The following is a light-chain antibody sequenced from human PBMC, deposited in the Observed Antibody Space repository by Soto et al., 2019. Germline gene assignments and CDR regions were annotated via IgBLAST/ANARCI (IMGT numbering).Light chain of an antibody. J-gene: IGKJ4*01. Sequence: DIQMTQSPSSLSASVGDRVTIICRASQSISAYLHWYQQKPGKAPKILISAASTLESGVPSRFSGRGSETNFTLTISSLQPEDFATYYCQQSYRTPPLTFGGGTKVEIK. V-gene: IGKV1-39*01. CDR2: AAS. CDR1: QSISAY. CDR3: QQSYRTPPLT.